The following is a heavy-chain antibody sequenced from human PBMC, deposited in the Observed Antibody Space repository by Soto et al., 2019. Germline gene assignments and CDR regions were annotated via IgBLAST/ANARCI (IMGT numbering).Heavy chain of an antibody. V-gene: IGHV1-3*01. CDR2: INAGNGNT. CDR3: ARDRVGTGTRWFDP. Sequence: ASVKVSCKASGYTFTSYAMHWVRQAPGQRLEWMGWINAGNGNTKYSQKFQGRVTITRDTSASTAYMELSSLRSEDTAVYYCARDRVGTGTRWFDPWGQGTLVTSPQ. D-gene: IGHD1-7*01. J-gene: IGHJ5*02. CDR1: GYTFTSYA.